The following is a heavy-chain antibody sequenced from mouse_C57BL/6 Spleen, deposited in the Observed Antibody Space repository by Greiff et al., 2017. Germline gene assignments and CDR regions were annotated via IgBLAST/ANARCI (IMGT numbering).Heavy chain of an antibody. CDR2: ISSGGDYI. V-gene: IGHV5-9-1*02. D-gene: IGHD1-1*01. CDR1: GFAFSSYA. Sequence: EVQVVESGEGLVKPGGSLKLSCAASGFAFSSYAMSWVRQTPEKRLEWVAYISSGGDYIYYADTVKGRFTISRDNARNTLYLQMSSLKSEDTAMYYCTRDSDYYGSSPWFAYWGQGTLVTVSA. CDR3: TRDSDYYGSSPWFAY. J-gene: IGHJ3*01.